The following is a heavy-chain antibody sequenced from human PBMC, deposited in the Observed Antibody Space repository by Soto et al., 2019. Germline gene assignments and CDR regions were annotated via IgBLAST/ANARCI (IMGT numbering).Heavy chain of an antibody. J-gene: IGHJ6*02. V-gene: IGHV4-31*03. CDR1: GGSISSAGHY. Sequence: QVQLQESGPGLVKPSQTLSLTCTVSGGSISSAGHYWSWIRQHPGKGLEWIGYIYYIGTTYYNPSLKSRVVIPLDTSENQFSLRLSSVTAADTAVYFCARAVVDTALDVWGQGTTVTVSS. CDR3: ARAVVDTALDV. CDR2: IYYIGTT. D-gene: IGHD5-18*01.